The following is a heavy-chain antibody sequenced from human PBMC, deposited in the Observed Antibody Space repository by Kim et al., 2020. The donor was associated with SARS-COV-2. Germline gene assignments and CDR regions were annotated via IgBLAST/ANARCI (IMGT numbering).Heavy chain of an antibody. CDR3: AKIPIAAAGTLDY. J-gene: IGHJ4*02. CDR2: IYSGGSST. CDR1: GFTFSSYA. D-gene: IGHD6-13*01. V-gene: IGHV3-23*03. Sequence: GGSLRLSCAASGFTFSSYAMSWVRQAPGKGLEWVSVIYSGGSSTYYADSVKGRFTISRDNSKNTLYLQMNSLRAEDTAVYYCAKIPIAAAGTLDYWGQGTLVTVSS.